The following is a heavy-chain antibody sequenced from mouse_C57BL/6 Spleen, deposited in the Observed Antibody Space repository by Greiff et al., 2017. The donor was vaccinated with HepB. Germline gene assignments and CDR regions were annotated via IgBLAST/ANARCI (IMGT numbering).Heavy chain of an antibody. CDR3: TSPRLYFDY. CDR2: IDPETGGT. CDR1: GYTFTDYE. Sequence: VQLQQSGAELVRPGASVTLSCKASGYTFTDYEMHWVKQTPVHGLEWIGAIDPETGGTAYNQKFKGKAILTADKSSSTAYMELRSLTSEDSAVYYCTSPRLYFDYWGQGTTLTVSS. J-gene: IGHJ2*01. V-gene: IGHV1-15*01.